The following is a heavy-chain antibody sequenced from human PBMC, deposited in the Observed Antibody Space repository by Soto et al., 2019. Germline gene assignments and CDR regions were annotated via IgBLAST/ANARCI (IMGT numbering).Heavy chain of an antibody. J-gene: IGHJ4*02. Sequence: IQLMQSAGEVKRPGASVKVSCKASGYTFNTFGITWVRQAPGQGLEWMGCISGYGGKRDYSRKLQGRITMTADPSTSTSYMELRNLTSDDTAVYYCARGWGKISGVNDFWGQGTLVTVSS. CDR1: GYTFNTFG. V-gene: IGHV1-18*01. CDR2: ISGYGGKR. CDR3: ARGWGKISGVNDF. D-gene: IGHD3-3*01.